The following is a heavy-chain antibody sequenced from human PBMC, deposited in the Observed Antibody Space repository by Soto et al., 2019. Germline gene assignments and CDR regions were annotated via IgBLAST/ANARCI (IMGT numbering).Heavy chain of an antibody. CDR3: AKVRGYSYGYPDY. CDR2: ISGSGGST. D-gene: IGHD5-18*01. J-gene: IGHJ4*02. Sequence: PWGSLRLSCAASGFTFISYAIIWVRQAPGKGLEWVSAISGSGGSTYYADSVKGRFTISRDNSKNTLYLQMNSLRAEDTAVYYCAKVRGYSYGYPDYWGQGTLVTVSS. V-gene: IGHV3-23*01. CDR1: GFTFISYA.